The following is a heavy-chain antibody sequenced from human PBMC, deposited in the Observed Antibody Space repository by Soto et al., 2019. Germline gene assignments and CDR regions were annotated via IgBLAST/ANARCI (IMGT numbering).Heavy chain of an antibody. Sequence: VASVKVSCKASGGTFRSYPISWVRQAPGQGLEWMGGIIPIFGTANYAQKFQGRVTITADKSTSTAYMELSSLRSEDTAVYYCARDNIVAVAGTGEDDFDYWGQGTLVTVSS. V-gene: IGHV1-69*06. CDR3: ARDNIVAVAGTGEDDFDY. CDR2: IIPIFGTA. J-gene: IGHJ4*02. CDR1: GGTFRSYP. D-gene: IGHD6-19*01.